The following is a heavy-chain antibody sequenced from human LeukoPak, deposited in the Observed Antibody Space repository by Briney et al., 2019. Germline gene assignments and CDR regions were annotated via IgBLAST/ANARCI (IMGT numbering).Heavy chain of an antibody. CDR1: GFTFSSYG. CDR2: IWSDGSNK. V-gene: IGHV3-33*06. J-gene: IGHJ4*02. D-gene: IGHD1-26*01. Sequence: PGWSLRLSCAASGFTFSSYGMHWVRQAPGKGLEWVAVIWSDGSNKYYADSVKGRFTISRDNSKNTLYLQMNSLRAEDTAVYYCAKDASSYSGSYFDYWGQGTLVTVSS. CDR3: AKDASSYSGSYFDY.